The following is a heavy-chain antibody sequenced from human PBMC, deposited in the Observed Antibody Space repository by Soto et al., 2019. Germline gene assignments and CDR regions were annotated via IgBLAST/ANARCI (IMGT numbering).Heavy chain of an antibody. V-gene: IGHV4-59*01. CDR1: GGSISSYY. D-gene: IGHD3-9*01. J-gene: IGHJ6*03. Sequence: QVQLQESGPGLVKPSETLSLTCTVSGGSISSYYWSWIRQPPGKGLEWIGYIYYSGSTNYNPSRKSRVTISVDTSKNQFSLKLSSVTAADTAVYYCARCLTGYYQAYYYYYMDVWGKGTTVTVSS. CDR2: IYYSGST. CDR3: ARCLTGYYQAYYYYYMDV.